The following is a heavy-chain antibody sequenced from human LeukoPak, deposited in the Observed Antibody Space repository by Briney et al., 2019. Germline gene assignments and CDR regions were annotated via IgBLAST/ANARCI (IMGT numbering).Heavy chain of an antibody. CDR3: ASVWFGELLPPFDY. CDR2: ISYDGSNK. V-gene: IGHV3-30*04. D-gene: IGHD3-10*01. CDR1: GFTFSSYA. Sequence: PGGSLRLSCAASGFTFSSYAMHWVRRAPGKGLEWVAVISYDGSNKYYADSVEGRFTISRDNSKNTLYLQMNSLRAEDTAVYYCASVWFGELLPPFDYWGQGTLVTVSS. J-gene: IGHJ4*02.